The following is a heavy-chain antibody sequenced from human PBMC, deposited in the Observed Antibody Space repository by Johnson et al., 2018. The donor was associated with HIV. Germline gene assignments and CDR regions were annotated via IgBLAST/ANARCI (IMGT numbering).Heavy chain of an antibody. CDR3: ARERYYYDSSGSYNPHAFDI. CDR2: IYSGGIT. J-gene: IGHJ3*02. Sequence: EVQLVESGGGLVKPGGSLRLSCAASGFTFSNAWMSWVRQAPGKGLEWVSLIYSGGITYYADSVKGRFTISRDNAKNSLYLQMNSLRDEDTALYYCARERYYYDSSGSYNPHAFDIWGQGTMVTVSS. D-gene: IGHD3-22*01. CDR1: GFTFSNAW. V-gene: IGHV3-66*01.